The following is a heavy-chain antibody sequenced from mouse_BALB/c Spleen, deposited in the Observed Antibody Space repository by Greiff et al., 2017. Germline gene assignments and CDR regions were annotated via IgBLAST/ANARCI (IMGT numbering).Heavy chain of an antibody. D-gene: IGHD1-1*01. CDR3: AREEATVVATPVSYAMDY. V-gene: IGHV5-6-3*01. CDR1: GFTFSSYG. Sequence: EVKLMESGGGLVKPGGSLKLSCAASGFTFSSYGMSWVRQTPDKRLELVATINSNGGSTYYPDSVKGRFTISRDNAKNTLYLQMSSLKSEDTAMYYCAREEATVVATPVSYAMDYWGQGTSVTVSS. CDR2: INSNGGST. J-gene: IGHJ4*01.